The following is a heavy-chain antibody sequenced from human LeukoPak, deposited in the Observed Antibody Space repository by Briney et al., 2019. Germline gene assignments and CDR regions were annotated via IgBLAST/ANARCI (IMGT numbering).Heavy chain of an antibody. V-gene: IGHV4-39*07. CDR1: GGSIGSSTYY. CDR2: IYYSGTT. J-gene: IGHJ6*03. Sequence: SETLSLTCDVSGGSIGSSTYYWAWIRQTPGEGLEWLGTIYYSGTTYSSPSLKSRVTMSIDTSKNQLSLNLTSVTAADTALYYCARSDYYYMDVWGNGTTVTVSS. D-gene: IGHD1-14*01. CDR3: ARSDYYYMDV.